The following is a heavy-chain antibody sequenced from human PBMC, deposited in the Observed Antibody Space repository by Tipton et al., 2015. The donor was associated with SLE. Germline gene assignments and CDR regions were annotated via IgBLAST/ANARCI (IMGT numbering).Heavy chain of an antibody. CDR1: GGSISSYY. CDR2: IYYSGST. J-gene: IGHJ6*02. V-gene: IGHV4-59*01. D-gene: IGHD6-13*01. Sequence: LRLSCTVSGGSISSYYWSWIRQPPGKGLEWIGYIYYSGSTNYNPSLKSRVTISVDTSKNQFSLKLSSVTAADTAVYYCARAPIAAPTGYYYGRDVWGRGTTVTVSS. CDR3: ARAPIAAPTGYYYGRDV.